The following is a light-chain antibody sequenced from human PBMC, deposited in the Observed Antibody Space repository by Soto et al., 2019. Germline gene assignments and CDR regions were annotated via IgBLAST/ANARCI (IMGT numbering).Light chain of an antibody. CDR2: KSS. CDR1: HSISSW. CDR3: QQDNSYSQT. V-gene: IGKV1-5*03. Sequence: DIQMTQSPSTQSASVGDRVTITCRASHSISSWLAWYQQKPGKAPKLRIYKSSSLESGVPSRFSGSGSGTEFNLTISSLQPDDFATYYCQQDNSYSQTFGQGTQVEIK. J-gene: IGKJ1*01.